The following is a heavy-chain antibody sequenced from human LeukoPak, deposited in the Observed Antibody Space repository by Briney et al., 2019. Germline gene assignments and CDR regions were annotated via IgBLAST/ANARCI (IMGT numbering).Heavy chain of an antibody. Sequence: SETLSLTCTVSGGSISNYYWSWIRQPPGKGLEWIGYIYSSGSTNYNPSLKSRVTISVDTSKNQFSLKLSSVTAADTAVYYCARVLGGCSSTSCRWRFDYWGQGTLVTVSS. CDR1: GGSISNYY. CDR3: ARVLGGCSSTSCRWRFDY. D-gene: IGHD2-2*01. V-gene: IGHV4-59*01. J-gene: IGHJ4*02. CDR2: IYSSGST.